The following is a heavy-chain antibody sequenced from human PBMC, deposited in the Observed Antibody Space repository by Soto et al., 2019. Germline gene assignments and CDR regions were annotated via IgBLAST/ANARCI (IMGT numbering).Heavy chain of an antibody. Sequence: LRLSCAASGFTFSSYGMHWVRQAPGKGLEWVAVISYDGSNKYYADSVKGRFTISRDNSKNTLYLQMNSLRAEDTAVYYCAKDLRYGSGSYGLDYWGQGTLVTVSS. CDR1: GFTFSSYG. CDR3: AKDLRYGSGSYGLDY. V-gene: IGHV3-30*18. CDR2: ISYDGSNK. D-gene: IGHD3-10*01. J-gene: IGHJ4*02.